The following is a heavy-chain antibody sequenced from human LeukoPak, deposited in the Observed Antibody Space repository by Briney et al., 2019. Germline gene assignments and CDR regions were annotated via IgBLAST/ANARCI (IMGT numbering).Heavy chain of an antibody. Sequence: ASVKVSCKPSGYTFNTYGITWVRQAPGQGLEWMGWISPYNGNTNYAQKFQGRVTMTTDTSTSTAYMELSSLRSEDTAVYYCARDGEYCSSTSCFTAAHYYYYYMDVWGKGTTVTVSS. CDR3: ARDGEYCSSTSCFTAAHYYYYYMDV. J-gene: IGHJ6*03. D-gene: IGHD2-2*01. CDR1: GYTFNTYG. CDR2: ISPYNGNT. V-gene: IGHV1-18*01.